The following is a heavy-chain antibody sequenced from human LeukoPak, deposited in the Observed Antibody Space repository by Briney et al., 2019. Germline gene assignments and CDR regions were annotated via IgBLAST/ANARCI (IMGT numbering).Heavy chain of an antibody. CDR3: ARDKDITIFGVVNAFDI. Sequence: PGGSLRLSCAASGFTFSSYSMNWVRQAPGKGLEWVSSISSSSSYIYYADSVKGRFTISRDNAKNSLYLQMNSLRAEDTAVYYCARDKDITIFGVVNAFDIWGQGTMVTVSS. D-gene: IGHD3-3*01. CDR1: GFTFSSYS. V-gene: IGHV3-21*01. J-gene: IGHJ3*02. CDR2: ISSSSSYI.